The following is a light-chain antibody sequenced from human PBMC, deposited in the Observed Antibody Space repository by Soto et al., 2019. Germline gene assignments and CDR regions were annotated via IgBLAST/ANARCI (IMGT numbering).Light chain of an antibody. CDR2: DNT. CDR1: SSNIGAVFD. J-gene: IGLJ2*01. V-gene: IGLV1-40*01. Sequence: QSVLTQPPSVSRAPGQRVTISCTGSSSNIGAVFDVHWYQHLPGTAPKLLIYDNTNRPSGVPDRFSGSKSGTSASLAITGLQAEDEADYYCQSYDSSLSGWLFGGGTKLTVL. CDR3: QSYDSSLSGWL.